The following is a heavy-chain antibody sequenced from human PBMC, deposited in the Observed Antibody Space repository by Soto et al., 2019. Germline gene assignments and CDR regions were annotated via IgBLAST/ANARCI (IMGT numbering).Heavy chain of an antibody. CDR2: IDPSDSYT. CDR1: GYSFTSYC. J-gene: IGHJ6*02. Sequence: GESLKISCKGSGYSFTSYCISWVRQMPGKGLEWMGRIDPSDSYTNYSPSFQGHVTISADKSISTAYLQWSSLKASDTAMYYCARRGTAMPSYGMDVWGQGTTVTVSS. V-gene: IGHV5-10-1*01. CDR3: ARRGTAMPSYGMDV. D-gene: IGHD5-18*01.